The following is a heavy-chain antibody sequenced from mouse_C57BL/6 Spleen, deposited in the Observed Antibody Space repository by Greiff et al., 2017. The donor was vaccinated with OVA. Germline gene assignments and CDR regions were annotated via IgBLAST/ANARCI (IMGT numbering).Heavy chain of an antibody. CDR2: IDPADGDT. CDR3: TTRDYYGSSYWFAY. J-gene: IGHJ3*01. D-gene: IGHD1-1*01. CDR1: GFNIKDYY. Sequence: EVQLQQSGAELVRPGASVKLSCTASGFNIKDYYMHWVKQRPEQGLEWIGRIDPADGDTEYAPKFQGKATMTADTSSNTAYLQLSSLTSEDAAVYYCTTRDYYGSSYWFAYWGQGTLVTVSA. V-gene: IGHV14-1*01.